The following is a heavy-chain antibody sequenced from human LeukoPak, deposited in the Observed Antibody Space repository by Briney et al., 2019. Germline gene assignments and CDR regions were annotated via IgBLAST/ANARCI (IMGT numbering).Heavy chain of an antibody. Sequence: GGSLRLSCAASGFTFSNYAMNWVRQAPGKGLEWVSSISGSSTDIYYADSVKGRFTISRDNAKNSLYLQINSLRAEDTAIYYCARRGFNDSSGYDYWGQGTLVTVSS. D-gene: IGHD3-22*01. V-gene: IGHV3-21*06. CDR2: ISGSSTDI. CDR1: GFTFSNYA. J-gene: IGHJ4*02. CDR3: ARRGFNDSSGYDY.